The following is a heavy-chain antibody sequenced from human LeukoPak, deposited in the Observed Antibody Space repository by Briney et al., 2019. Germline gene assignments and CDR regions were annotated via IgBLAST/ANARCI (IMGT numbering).Heavy chain of an antibody. V-gene: IGHV1-46*01. CDR1: GYTFTGYY. CDR3: ARAGHHMTFDY. J-gene: IGHJ4*02. CDR2: INPSGGST. D-gene: IGHD2-21*02. Sequence: ASVKVSCKASGYTFTGYYMHWVRQAPGQGLEWMGIINPSGGSTSYAQKFQGRVTMTRDMSTSTVYMELSSLRSEDTAVYYCARAGHHMTFDYWGQGTLVTVSS.